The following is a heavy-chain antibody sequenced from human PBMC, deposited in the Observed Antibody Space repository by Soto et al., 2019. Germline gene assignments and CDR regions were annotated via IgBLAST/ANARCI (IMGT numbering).Heavy chain of an antibody. CDR2: ISGSGGST. CDR3: AKQRGYSSGWYGAFDI. V-gene: IGHV3-23*01. CDR1: GFTFTSYA. J-gene: IGHJ3*02. Sequence: EVQLLESGGGLVPPGGSLRLSCAASGFTFTSYAMSWVRQAPGKGLEWVSLISGSGGSTYYADSVKGRFTISRDDSKNAVYLQMDSPGAEDTAGYYCAKQRGYSSGWYGAFDIWGQGTMVTVSS. D-gene: IGHD6-19*01.